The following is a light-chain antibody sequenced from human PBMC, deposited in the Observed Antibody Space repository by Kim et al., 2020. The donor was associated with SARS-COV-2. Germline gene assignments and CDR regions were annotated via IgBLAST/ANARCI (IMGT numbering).Light chain of an antibody. CDR3: LLSNSGGVV. J-gene: IGLJ2*01. CDR1: TGSNTTRHY. Sequence: PGGTVALTGGSTTGSNTTRHYAYWFQHKPGQAPRALIYDTYNKKSWTPARFSGSLLGGRAALTLSGAQPEDEAEYYGLLSNSGGVVFGGGTQLTVL. V-gene: IGLV7-46*01. CDR2: DTY.